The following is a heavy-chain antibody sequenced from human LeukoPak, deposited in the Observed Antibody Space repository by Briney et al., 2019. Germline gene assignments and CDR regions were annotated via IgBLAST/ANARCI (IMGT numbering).Heavy chain of an antibody. D-gene: IGHD1-26*01. J-gene: IGHJ5*02. V-gene: IGHV1-46*01. CDR1: GYAFTSYY. CDR3: AREVGATGNDWFDP. CDR2: INPSGGST. Sequence: ASVKVSCKASGYAFTSYYMHWVRQAPGQGLEWMGIINPSGGSTTCAQKFQGRVTLTSDTSTSTVYMDLSGLRFDDTAVYYCAREVGATGNDWFDPWGQGTLVTVSS.